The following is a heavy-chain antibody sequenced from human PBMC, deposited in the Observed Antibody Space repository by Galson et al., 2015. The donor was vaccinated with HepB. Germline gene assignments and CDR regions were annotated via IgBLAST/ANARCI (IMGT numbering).Heavy chain of an antibody. D-gene: IGHD3-10*01. J-gene: IGHJ4*02. CDR2: ISGSGGST. CDR3: ANPTHAYYGSGSYGY. Sequence: SLRLSCAASGFTFSSYAMSWVRQAPGKGLEWVSAISGSGGSTYYADSVKGRFTISRDNSKNTLYLQMNSLRAEDTAVYYCANPTHAYYGSGSYGYWGQGTLVTVSS. CDR1: GFTFSSYA. V-gene: IGHV3-23*01.